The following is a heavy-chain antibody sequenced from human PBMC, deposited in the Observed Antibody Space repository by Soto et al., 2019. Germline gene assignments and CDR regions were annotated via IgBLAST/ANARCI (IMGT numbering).Heavy chain of an antibody. J-gene: IGHJ6*02. CDR3: ASERIRSGYSHYYGTDV. CDR1: GGSVSSATYY. Sequence: QVQLQESGPGLVKPSETLSLTCTVSGGSVSSATYYWSWTRQSPGKGLEWIGYIYYTGSSNYNPCLKSRVTISVDTSRNQYSLKLSSMTAADTAVYYCASERIRSGYSHYYGTDVWGQGTTVTVSS. V-gene: IGHV4-61*01. D-gene: IGHD3-3*01. CDR2: IYYTGSS.